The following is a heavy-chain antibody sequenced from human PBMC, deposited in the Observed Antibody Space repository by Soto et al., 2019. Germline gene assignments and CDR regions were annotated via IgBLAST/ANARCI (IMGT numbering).Heavy chain of an antibody. J-gene: IGHJ6*02. Sequence: QVQLQESGPGLVKPSGTLSLTCAVSGGSISSSNWWSWVRQPPGKGLEWIGEISHSGSTNYNPSLKSRVTISVDKSKNQFSLKLSSVTAADTAVYYCARAMARGYSYGQGYYGMDVWGQGTTVTVSS. V-gene: IGHV4-4*02. CDR3: ARAMARGYSYGQGYYGMDV. D-gene: IGHD5-18*01. CDR2: ISHSGST. CDR1: GGSISSSNW.